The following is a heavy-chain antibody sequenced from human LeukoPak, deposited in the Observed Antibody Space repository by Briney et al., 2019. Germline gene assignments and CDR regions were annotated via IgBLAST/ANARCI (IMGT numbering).Heavy chain of an antibody. V-gene: IGHV1-46*01. Sequence: ASVKVSCKASGYIFTTYYMHWVRQAPGQGLEWMGVISPSGGNTRYAQKFQGRVTMTRDTSTSTVYMELSSLRSEDTAVYYCARDRGGDSGYDRIAVAGMFWFDPWGQGTLVTVSS. J-gene: IGHJ5*02. CDR3: ARDRGGDSGYDRIAVAGMFWFDP. CDR2: ISPSGGNT. D-gene: IGHD6-19*01. CDR1: GYIFTTYY.